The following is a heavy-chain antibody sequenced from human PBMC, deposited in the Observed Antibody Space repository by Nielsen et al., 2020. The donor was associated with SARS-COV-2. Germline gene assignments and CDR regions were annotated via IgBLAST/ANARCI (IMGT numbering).Heavy chain of an antibody. CDR2: ISWNSGSI. CDR1: GFTFDDYA. J-gene: IGHJ4*02. V-gene: IGHV3-9*01. Sequence: GGSLRLSCAASGFTFDDYAMHWVRQAPGKGLEWVSGISWNSGSIGYADSVKGRFTISRDNAKNSLYLQMNSLRAEDTALYYCAKEGIDGYNGAFDYWGQGTLVTVSS. CDR3: AKEGIDGYNGAFDY. D-gene: IGHD5-24*01.